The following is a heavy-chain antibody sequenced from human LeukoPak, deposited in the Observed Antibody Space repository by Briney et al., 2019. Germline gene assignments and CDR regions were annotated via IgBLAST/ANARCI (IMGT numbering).Heavy chain of an antibody. V-gene: IGHV4-31*03. CDR1: GGSVNSGGYY. CDR2: ISYSGST. Sequence: ASETLSLTCTVSGGSVNSGGYYWSWIRQHPGKGLEWIGYISYSGSTYYNPSLKSRLTISLDTSKNQFSLRLSSVNAADAAVYFCAVGPHHYFDSWGQGTLVTVSS. CDR3: AVGPHHYFDS. J-gene: IGHJ4*02.